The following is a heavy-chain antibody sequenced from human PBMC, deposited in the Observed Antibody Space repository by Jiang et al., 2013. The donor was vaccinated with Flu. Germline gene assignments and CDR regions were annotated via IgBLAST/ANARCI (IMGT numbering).Heavy chain of an antibody. CDR1: GYTFTSYA. CDR2: INAGNGNT. D-gene: IGHD2-15*01. Sequence: SGAEVKKPGASVKVSCKASGYTFTSYAMHWVRQAPGQRLEWMGWINAGNGNTKYSQKFQGRVTITRDTSASTAYMELSSLRSEDTAVYYCARGAPHPRYCSGGSCYSLPSDPWGQGTLVTVSS. CDR3: ARGAPHPRYCSGGSCYSLPSDP. V-gene: IGHV1-3*01. J-gene: IGHJ5*02.